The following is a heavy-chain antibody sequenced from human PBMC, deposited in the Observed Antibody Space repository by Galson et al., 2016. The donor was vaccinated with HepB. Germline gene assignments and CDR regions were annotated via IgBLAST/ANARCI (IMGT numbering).Heavy chain of an antibody. Sequence: SLRLSCAASGFTFSNYGMHWVRQAPGKGLEWVAVIPDDESNGYYADSVKGRFTISRDNSKNTLYLQMTSLRAEDTAVYYCANSGLLRFLEWLLPFDCWGQGTLVTVSS. CDR2: IPDDESNG. D-gene: IGHD3-3*01. CDR3: ANSGLLRFLEWLLPFDC. V-gene: IGHV3-30*18. CDR1: GFTFSNYG. J-gene: IGHJ4*02.